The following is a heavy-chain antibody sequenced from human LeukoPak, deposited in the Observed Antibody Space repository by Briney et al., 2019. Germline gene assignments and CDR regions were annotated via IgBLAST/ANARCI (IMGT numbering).Heavy chain of an antibody. V-gene: IGHV4-39*07. CDR3: ARDRVGQQLVGRNYYYYYMDV. CDR2: IYYSGTT. CDR1: GGSINSRSYY. D-gene: IGHD6-13*01. J-gene: IGHJ6*03. Sequence: SETLSLTCTVSGGSINSRSYYWGWVRQPPGRGLEWLGSIYYSGTTYYNPSLKSRVTISVDTSKNQFSLKLSSVTAADTAVYYCARDRVGQQLVGRNYYYYYMDVWGKGTTVTISS.